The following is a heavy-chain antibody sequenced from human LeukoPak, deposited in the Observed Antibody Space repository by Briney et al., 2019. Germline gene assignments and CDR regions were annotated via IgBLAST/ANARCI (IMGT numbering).Heavy chain of an antibody. CDR3: ARVPYSYGYWYFDY. Sequence: GGSLRLSCAASGFTVSSNYMSWVRQAPGKGLEWVSVIYSGGSTYYADSVKGRFTISRDNSKNTLFLQMNSLRAEDTAVYYCARVPYSYGYWYFDYWGQGTLVTVSS. CDR2: IYSGGST. CDR1: GFTVSSNY. V-gene: IGHV3-53*01. D-gene: IGHD5-18*01. J-gene: IGHJ4*02.